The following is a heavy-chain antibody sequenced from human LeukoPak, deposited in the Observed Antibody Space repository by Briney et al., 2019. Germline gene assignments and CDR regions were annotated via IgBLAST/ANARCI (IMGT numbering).Heavy chain of an antibody. CDR2: IYYSGST. Sequence: SETLSLTCTVSGGSISSSSYYWGWIRQPPGKGLEWIGSIYYSGSTYYNPSLKSRVTISVDTSKNQFSLKLSSVTAADTAVYYCASGGYSGYGYYYYGMDVWGQGTTVTVSS. D-gene: IGHD5-12*01. V-gene: IGHV4-39*01. CDR3: ASGGYSGYGYYYYGMDV. J-gene: IGHJ6*02. CDR1: GGSISSSSYY.